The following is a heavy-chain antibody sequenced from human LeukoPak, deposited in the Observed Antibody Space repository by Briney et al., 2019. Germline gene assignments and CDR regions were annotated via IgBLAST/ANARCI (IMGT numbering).Heavy chain of an antibody. J-gene: IGHJ6*02. D-gene: IGHD1-26*01. Sequence: PGGSLRLSCAATVFTFKDYGMHWVRQPPGKGLEWVSGINWEGGGTHYADSVKGRFTISRDNAKNSLYLQMTSLRPEDTALYYCAKHLRATNTYIFFGLDVWGQGTTVTVSS. CDR1: VFTFKDYG. CDR3: AKHLRATNTYIFFGLDV. CDR2: INWEGGGT. V-gene: IGHV3-9*01.